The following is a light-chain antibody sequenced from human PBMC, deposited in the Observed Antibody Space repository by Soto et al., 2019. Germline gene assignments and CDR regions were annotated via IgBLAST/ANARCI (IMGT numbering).Light chain of an antibody. V-gene: IGKV3-20*01. J-gene: IGKJ1*01. CDR1: QSIDNRY. CDR3: QQYFGSSWT. CDR2: ATS. Sequence: EIVLTQSPGTLSSSPGERATLSCRASQSIDNRYLAWYQHKPGQAPRLLIYATSSRATGIPARFGGSGSGTDFTLTINSLEPEDFAVYYCQQYFGSSWTFGQGTKVDIK.